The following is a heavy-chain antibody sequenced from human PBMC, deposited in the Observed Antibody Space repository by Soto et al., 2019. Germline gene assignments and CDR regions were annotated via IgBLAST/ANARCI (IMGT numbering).Heavy chain of an antibody. CDR1: GASITSDGYY. CDR2: IYYNGNT. D-gene: IGHD3-10*01. Sequence: LSLTCTVSGASITSDGYYWSWIRQYPGKGLEWIGHIYYNGNTYYDLSLGSRLTMSVDTSKNQFSLRLSSVTAADTAVYYCARTVGSGSPDFDYWGQGTLVTVSS. V-gene: IGHV4-31*03. CDR3: ARTVGSGSPDFDY. J-gene: IGHJ4*02.